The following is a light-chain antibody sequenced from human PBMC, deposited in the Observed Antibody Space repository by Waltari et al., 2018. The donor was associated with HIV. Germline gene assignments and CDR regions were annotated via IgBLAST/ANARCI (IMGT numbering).Light chain of an antibody. CDR2: AAS. CDR1: QAISTS. CDR3: QQYYSTTTWT. Sequence: DIQLPPSPASLSASVGNRVTITCRASQAISTSIAWYQQIPGKAPRPLLFAASRLETGVRSRFMGSGSGTLFTLTSPSLQPGDFATYYCQQYYSTTTWTFGQGTRVE. J-gene: IGKJ1*01. V-gene: IGKV1-NL1*01.